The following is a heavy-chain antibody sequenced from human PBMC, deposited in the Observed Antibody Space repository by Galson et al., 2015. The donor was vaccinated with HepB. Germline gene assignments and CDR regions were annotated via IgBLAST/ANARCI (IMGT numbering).Heavy chain of an antibody. Sequence: SVKVSCKASGYTFTSYYLYCVRQAPGRGLEWMGIINPSGGSTTYPQKFQGRVTMTRDTSTSTVYMELSSLRSEDTAVYYCARAGLPSYYYYGMDVWGQGTTVTVSS. CDR2: INPSGGST. CDR1: GYTFTSYY. D-gene: IGHD4-11*01. CDR3: ARAGLPSYYYYGMDV. J-gene: IGHJ6*02. V-gene: IGHV1-46*01.